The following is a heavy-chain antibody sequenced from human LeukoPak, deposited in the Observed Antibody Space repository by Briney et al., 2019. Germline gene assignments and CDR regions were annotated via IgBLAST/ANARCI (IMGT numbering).Heavy chain of an antibody. D-gene: IGHD3/OR15-3a*01. CDR3: TAGTGRSDFDY. CDR2: IKRKGDDGTI. V-gene: IGHV3-15*01. J-gene: IGHJ4*02. Sequence: GGSLLLSCAASGFTFINAWMSWVRQAPGRGLEWVGRIKRKGDDGTIDYAAPVKGRLSISRDDSKNTLYLQMKSLKSEDTAVYYCTAGTGRSDFDYWGQGTLVTVSS. CDR1: GFTFINAW.